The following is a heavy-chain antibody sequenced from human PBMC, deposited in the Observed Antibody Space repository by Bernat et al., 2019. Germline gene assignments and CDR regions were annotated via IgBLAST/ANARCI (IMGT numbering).Heavy chain of an antibody. CDR3: ERDGVIGAAYYGMDV. D-gene: IGHD3-10*01. V-gene: IGHV3-30-3*01. CDR1: GFTFSSYA. J-gene: IGHJ6*02. CDR2: ISYDGSNK. Sequence: QVQLVESGGGVVQPGRSLRLSCAASGFTFSSYAIHWVRQAPGKGLEWVAVISYDGSNKYYADSVKGRFTISRDNSKNTLYLQMNSLRAEDTAVYYCERDGVIGAAYYGMDVWGQGTTVTVSS.